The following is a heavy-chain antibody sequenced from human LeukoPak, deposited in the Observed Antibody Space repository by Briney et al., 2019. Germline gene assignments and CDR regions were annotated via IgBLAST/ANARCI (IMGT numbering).Heavy chain of an antibody. CDR2: ISYNGNNK. Sequence: QPGRSLRLSCAASGFTFSNYAMHWVRQAPGKGLEWVALISYNGNNKHYADSVKGRFTISRDNSKNTLWLHMNSLRGDDTAVYYCARDRRVAAAGDAFDFWGQGTMVTVSS. J-gene: IGHJ3*01. CDR1: GFTFSNYA. CDR3: ARDRRVAAAGDAFDF. D-gene: IGHD6-13*01. V-gene: IGHV3-30-3*01.